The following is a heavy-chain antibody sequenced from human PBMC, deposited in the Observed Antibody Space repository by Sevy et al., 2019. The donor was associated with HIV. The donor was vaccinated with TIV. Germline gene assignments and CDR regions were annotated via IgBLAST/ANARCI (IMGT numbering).Heavy chain of an antibody. CDR1: GITFSYYS. V-gene: IGHV3-21*01. CDR3: ARDRDGSGSSGGYGMDV. Sequence: GGSLRLSCLGSGITFSYYSMNWVRQAPGKGLEWVSSISSSSSNIYYADSLKGRFTISRDNAKKSLYLQMNSLRAEDTAVYYCARDRDGSGSSGGYGMDVWGQGTTVTVSS. J-gene: IGHJ6*02. D-gene: IGHD3-10*01. CDR2: ISSSSSNI.